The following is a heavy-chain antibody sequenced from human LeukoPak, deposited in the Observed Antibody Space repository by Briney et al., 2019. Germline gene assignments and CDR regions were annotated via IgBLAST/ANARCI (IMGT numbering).Heavy chain of an antibody. J-gene: IGHJ4*02. Sequence: PGGSLRLSCAASGLTFSSYWMSWVRQAPGKGPEWVANIKPDGSGKYYVDSVKGRFTISRDNAENSLFLHMNSLRAEDTAVYYCVRCAVAAAGDYWGRGTLVTVSS. D-gene: IGHD6-13*01. CDR1: GLTFSSYW. CDR3: VRCAVAAAGDY. V-gene: IGHV3-7*01. CDR2: IKPDGSGK.